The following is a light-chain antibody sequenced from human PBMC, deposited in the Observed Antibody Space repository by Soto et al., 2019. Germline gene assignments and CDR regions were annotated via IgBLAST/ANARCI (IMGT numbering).Light chain of an antibody. CDR1: SSDIGGYNY. J-gene: IGLJ1*01. CDR2: EVS. Sequence: QSALTQPASVSGSPGQSITFSCTGTSSDIGGYNYVSWYQQHPGKAPKLMIYEVSNRPSGVSDRFSGSKSGNTASLTISGLQAEDEADYYCTSYTSRTPNDVFGTGTKLTVL. CDR3: TSYTSRTPNDV. V-gene: IGLV2-14*01.